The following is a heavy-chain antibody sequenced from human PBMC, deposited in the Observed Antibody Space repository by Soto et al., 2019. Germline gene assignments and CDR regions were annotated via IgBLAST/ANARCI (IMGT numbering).Heavy chain of an antibody. Sequence: QVQLVESGGGVVQPGRSLRLSCAASGFTFSSYGMHWVRQAPGKGLEWVAVIPYDGSNKYYADSVKGRFTISRDNSKNTLYLQMNSLRAEDTAVYYCAKDGRSSRCHYYYYYYGMDVWGRGTTVTVAS. V-gene: IGHV3-30*18. CDR3: AKDGRSSRCHYYYYYYGMDV. CDR2: IPYDGSNK. CDR1: GFTFSSYG. J-gene: IGHJ6*02. D-gene: IGHD6-13*01.